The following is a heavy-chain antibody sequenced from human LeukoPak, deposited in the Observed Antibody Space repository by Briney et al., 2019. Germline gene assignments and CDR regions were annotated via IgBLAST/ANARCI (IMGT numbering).Heavy chain of an antibody. D-gene: IGHD3-3*01. J-gene: IGHJ3*01. CDR2: IYFSGIT. CDR3: ARLETSIFMAFDL. Sequence: SETLSLTCAVSGDSITNRRHYWAWIRQSPEKGLEWIATIYFSGITYYNHFLKSRVTVSVDTSTSQFSLRLKSVTAEDTAVYYCARLETSIFMAFDLWGLGTVVTVSS. CDR1: GDSITNRRHY. V-gene: IGHV4-39*07.